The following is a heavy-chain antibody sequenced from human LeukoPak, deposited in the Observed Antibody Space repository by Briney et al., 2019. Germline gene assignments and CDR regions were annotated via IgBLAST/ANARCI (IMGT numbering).Heavy chain of an antibody. J-gene: IGHJ3*02. CDR1: GFTVSSNY. V-gene: IGHV3-53*01. CDR3: ARGGSYLSAFDI. Sequence: GGSLRLFCAASGFTVSSNYMSWVRQAPGKGLEWVSIIYSGGSTFYADSVKGRFTISRDNSKNTLYPQMNSLRAEDTAVYYCARGGSYLSAFDIWGQGTMVTVSS. D-gene: IGHD1-26*01. CDR2: IYSGGST.